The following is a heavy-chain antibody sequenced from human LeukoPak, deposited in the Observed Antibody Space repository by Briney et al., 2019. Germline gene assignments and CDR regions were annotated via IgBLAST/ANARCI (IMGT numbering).Heavy chain of an antibody. Sequence: PSETLSLTCTVSGGSISSYYWSWIRQPAGKGLEWIGRIYTSGSTNYNPSLKSRVTMSVDTSKNQFSLKLSSVTAADTAVYYCARDIVVVVPPVGSAFDPWGQGTLVTVSS. CDR2: IYTSGST. CDR3: ARDIVVVVPPVGSAFDP. D-gene: IGHD2-15*01. CDR1: GGSISSYY. V-gene: IGHV4-4*07. J-gene: IGHJ5*02.